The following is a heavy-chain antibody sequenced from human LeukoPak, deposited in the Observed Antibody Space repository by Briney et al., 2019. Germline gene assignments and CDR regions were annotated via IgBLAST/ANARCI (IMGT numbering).Heavy chain of an antibody. Sequence: GGTLRLSCAASGFTFSSYCMSWVRQAPGKGLEGVSAISGSGGSTYYADSVKGRFTISRDNSKNTMYLQMNSLRAEDTAVYYCAKDNDYDFWSGYALGYWGQGTLVTVSS. D-gene: IGHD3-3*01. CDR2: ISGSGGST. CDR1: GFTFSSYC. CDR3: AKDNDYDFWSGYALGY. V-gene: IGHV3-23*01. J-gene: IGHJ4*02.